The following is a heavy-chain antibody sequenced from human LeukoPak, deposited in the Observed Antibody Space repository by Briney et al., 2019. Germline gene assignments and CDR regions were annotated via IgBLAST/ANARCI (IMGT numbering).Heavy chain of an antibody. CDR3: ARGGDYGEYAFDI. CDR1: GYSISTGYY. CDR2: IYHSGST. V-gene: IGHV4-38-2*02. J-gene: IGHJ3*02. Sequence: PSETLSLTCTVSGYSISTGYYWGRIRQPPGKGLERVGNIYHSGSTYYNPSLKSRVTISLDTSKNQFSLKLNSVTAADTAVYYCARGGDYGEYAFDIWGQGTMVTVSS. D-gene: IGHD4-17*01.